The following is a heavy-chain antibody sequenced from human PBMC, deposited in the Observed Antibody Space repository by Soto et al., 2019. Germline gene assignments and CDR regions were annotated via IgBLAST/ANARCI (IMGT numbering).Heavy chain of an antibody. J-gene: IGHJ4*02. V-gene: IGHV3-30*18. D-gene: IGHD6-19*01. CDR1: GFTFSSYG. CDR2: ISYDGSNK. Sequence: SGGSLRLSCAASGFTFSSYGMHWVRQAPGKGLEWVAVISYDGSNKYYADSVKGRFTISRDNSKNTLYLQMNSLRAEDTAVYYCAKEVAVAGSDYWGQGTLVTVSS. CDR3: AKEVAVAGSDY.